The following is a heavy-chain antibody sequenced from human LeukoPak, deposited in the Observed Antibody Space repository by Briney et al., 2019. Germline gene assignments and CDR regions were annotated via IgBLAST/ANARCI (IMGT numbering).Heavy chain of an antibody. Sequence: GRSLRLSCAAYGFTFSSYAMHWVRQAPGKGLEWVAVISYDGSNKYYADSVKGRFTISRDNSKNTLYLQMNSLRAEDTAVYYCAKQLGYCSDGSCYFPYWGQGTLVTVSS. V-gene: IGHV3-30*04. CDR1: GFTFSSYA. CDR2: ISYDGSNK. D-gene: IGHD2-15*01. J-gene: IGHJ4*02. CDR3: AKQLGYCSDGSCYFPY.